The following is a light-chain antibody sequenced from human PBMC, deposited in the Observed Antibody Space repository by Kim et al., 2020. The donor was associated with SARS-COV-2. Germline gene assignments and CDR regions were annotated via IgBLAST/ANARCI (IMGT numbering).Light chain of an antibody. CDR3: SSYVGSNNLV. V-gene: IGLV2-8*01. J-gene: IGLJ3*02. Sequence: QSALTQPPSTSGILGQSVTISCTGTSSDIGGYNYVSWHQQHPGNAPRLMVYEVSKRPSGVPDRISGSKSAKTAYLTVSGLQADDEADYFCSSYVGSNNLVFGGGTKLTVL. CDR2: EVS. CDR1: SSDIGGYNY.